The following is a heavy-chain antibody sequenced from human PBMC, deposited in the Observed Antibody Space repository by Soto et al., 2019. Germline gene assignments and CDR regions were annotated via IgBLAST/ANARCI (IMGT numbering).Heavy chain of an antibody. D-gene: IGHD1-26*01. V-gene: IGHV3-48*01. Sequence: PGGSLRLSCAASGLTFSDFNMNWVRQAPGKGLEWISYISSSGRSTYYADSVKGRFTISRDNSKNTLYLQMNSLRAEDTAVYYCAKWGVEGATYYFDYWGQGTLVTV. J-gene: IGHJ4*02. CDR1: GLTFSDFN. CDR2: ISSSGRST. CDR3: AKWGVEGATYYFDY.